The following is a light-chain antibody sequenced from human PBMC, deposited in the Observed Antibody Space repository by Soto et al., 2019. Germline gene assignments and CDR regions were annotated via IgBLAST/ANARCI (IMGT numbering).Light chain of an antibody. Sequence: EIVLAQSPGTLSLSPGERATLSCRASQSVTNSFLAWYQQKPGQAPRLLIHGTSNRATGIPDRFSGSGSGTDFTLTFSRLEPEDFAVYYCEYYGSSITFGGGTKVDI. V-gene: IGKV3-20*01. CDR3: EYYGSSIT. CDR2: GTS. J-gene: IGKJ4*01. CDR1: QSVTNSF.